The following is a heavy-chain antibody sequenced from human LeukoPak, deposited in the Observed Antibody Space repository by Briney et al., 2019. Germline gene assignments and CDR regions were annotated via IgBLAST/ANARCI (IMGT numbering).Heavy chain of an antibody. CDR2: ISGSGGNT. CDR3: AKDTNDIVVVVPATLDAFDI. Sequence: GGSLRLSCAASGFSFSSYAMSWVRQSPGKGLEWVSAISGSGGNTYSADSVKGRCTISRDNSKKTLYLQMNSLRAEDTALYYCAKDTNDIVVVVPATLDAFDIWGQGTMVTVSS. CDR1: GFSFSSYA. J-gene: IGHJ3*02. D-gene: IGHD2-15*01. V-gene: IGHV3-23*01.